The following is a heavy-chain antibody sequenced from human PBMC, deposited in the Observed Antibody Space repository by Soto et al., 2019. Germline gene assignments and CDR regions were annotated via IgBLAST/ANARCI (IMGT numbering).Heavy chain of an antibody. D-gene: IGHD6-19*01. J-gene: IGHJ2*01. CDR3: DHALGLEVAGPGRFDL. CDR1: GGTFSRYA. Sequence: QVQLVQSGAEVKKYGSSVKVSCKASGGTFSRYAISWVRQAPGQGLEWMGGITPMFGTANYAQRFQCRATITADDSTSSGDTQLSSLRSDDTAVYYCDHALGLEVAGPGRFDLWGRGTLVTVSS. CDR2: ITPMFGTA. V-gene: IGHV1-69*12.